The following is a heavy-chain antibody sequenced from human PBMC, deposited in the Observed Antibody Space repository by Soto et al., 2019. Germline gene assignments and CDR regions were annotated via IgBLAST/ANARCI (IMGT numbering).Heavy chain of an antibody. Sequence: GASEKVSCKASGYTFTSYGMHLVLQAPVQRLEWMGWMNAGNGNTKYSQKFQGRVTITRDTSASTAYMELSSLRSEDTAVYYCASKAPQQLANFDYWGQGTLVTVSS. D-gene: IGHD6-13*01. J-gene: IGHJ4*02. CDR2: MNAGNGNT. CDR3: ASKAPQQLANFDY. V-gene: IGHV1-3*01. CDR1: GYTFTSYG.